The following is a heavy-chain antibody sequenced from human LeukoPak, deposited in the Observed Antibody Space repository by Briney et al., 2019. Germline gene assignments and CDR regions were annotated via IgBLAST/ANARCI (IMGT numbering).Heavy chain of an antibody. CDR1: GDSISSNTYY. CDR3: ARFADSEDYFDY. J-gene: IGHJ4*02. V-gene: IGHV4-39*01. Sequence: PSETLSLTCTISGDSISSNTYYWAWIRQPPEKGLEWIGIIYYSGTAYYDPSLKSRVTMSVGASKSQFSPRLNSVTAADTAVYYCARFADSEDYFDYWGRGTLVTVSS. CDR2: IYYSGTA.